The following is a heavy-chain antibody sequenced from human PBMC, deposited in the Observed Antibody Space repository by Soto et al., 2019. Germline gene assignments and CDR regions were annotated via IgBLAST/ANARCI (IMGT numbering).Heavy chain of an antibody. J-gene: IGHJ6*02. V-gene: IGHV3-23*01. CDR1: GFIFSNSA. CDR3: ATLALHDYGSKGCMAV. D-gene: IGHD3-10*01. Sequence: EVQLLESGGDLVQPGGSLRLSCAASGFIFSNSAMSWVRQAPGRGLEWVSAITGSGGGTYYAASVKGRFTISRDNSKDTLCLQMSSLRAEDTAVYFCATLALHDYGSKGCMAVWGQGTTVTVSS. CDR2: ITGSGGGT.